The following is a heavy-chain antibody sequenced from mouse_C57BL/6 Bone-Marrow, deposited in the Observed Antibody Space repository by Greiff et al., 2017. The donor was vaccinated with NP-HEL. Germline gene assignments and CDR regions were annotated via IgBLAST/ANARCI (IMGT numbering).Heavy chain of an antibody. J-gene: IGHJ3*01. CDR2: IYPRSGNT. V-gene: IGHV1-81*01. CDR3: ATNWVFAY. Sequence: SGAELARPGASVKLSCKASGYTFTSYGISWVKQRTGQGLEWIGEIYPRSGNTYYNEKFKGKATLTADKSSSTAYMELRSLTSEDSAVYFCATNWVFAYWGQGTLVTVSA. D-gene: IGHD4-1*01. CDR1: GYTFTSYG.